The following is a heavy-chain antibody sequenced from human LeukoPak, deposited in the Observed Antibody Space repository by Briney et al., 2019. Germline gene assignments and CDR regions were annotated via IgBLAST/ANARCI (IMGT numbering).Heavy chain of an antibody. V-gene: IGHV1-2*02. D-gene: IGHD4-17*01. Sequence: ASVKVSCKASGYTFTGYYMHWVRQAPGQGLEWMGWINPNSGGTNYAQKFQGRVTMTRDTSISTAYMELSRLRSDDTAVYYCVRDPYVLTTVTTGGYYYMDVWGKGTTVTVSS. CDR1: GYTFTGYY. CDR3: VRDPYVLTTVTTGGYYYMDV. CDR2: INPNSGGT. J-gene: IGHJ6*03.